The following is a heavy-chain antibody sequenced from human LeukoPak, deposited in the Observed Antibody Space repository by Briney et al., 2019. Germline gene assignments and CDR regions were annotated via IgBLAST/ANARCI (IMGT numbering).Heavy chain of an antibody. J-gene: IGHJ4*02. Sequence: ASVMVSCKASGYTFTGYYIHWVRQAPGQGIEWMGWNKPNSGDTRYAQKFQDRVTMTRDTSISTVYMELSGLRSDDTAVYYCARYCTTATCSEGDVYWGQGTLVTVSS. V-gene: IGHV1-2*02. CDR3: ARYCTTATCSEGDVY. D-gene: IGHD2-2*01. CDR2: NKPNSGDT. CDR1: GYTFTGYY.